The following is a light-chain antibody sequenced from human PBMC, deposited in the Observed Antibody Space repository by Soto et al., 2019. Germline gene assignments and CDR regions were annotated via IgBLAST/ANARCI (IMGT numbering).Light chain of an antibody. CDR3: QQYDNWPPLT. Sequence: EIVMTQSPATLSVSPGERATLSCRASQSIKNNLAWYQQKPGQSPRLLIYGASTRATGIPARFSGSGSGTEFSLTISSLQSEDFPVYYCQQYDNWPPLTFGGGTKVEIK. J-gene: IGKJ4*01. CDR2: GAS. CDR1: QSIKNN. V-gene: IGKV3-15*01.